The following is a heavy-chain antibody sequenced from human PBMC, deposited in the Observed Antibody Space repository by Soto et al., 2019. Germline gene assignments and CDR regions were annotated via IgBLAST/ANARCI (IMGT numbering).Heavy chain of an antibody. V-gene: IGHV1-69*05. CDR3: WRHDKTALTPIDS. CDR2: TIPAFGTA. CDR1: GAGDTFSNYG. D-gene: IGHD1-1*01. Sequence: QVHLVQSGAEVKSPGSAVKVSCKVSGAGDTFSNYGLNWMRQAPGQGHEWMGGTIPAFGTANYAQKFQGRGTINTKTSTTTAYMELSSLRSDDTAVYYCWRHDKTALTPIDSWGQGTLVSVSS. J-gene: IGHJ4*02.